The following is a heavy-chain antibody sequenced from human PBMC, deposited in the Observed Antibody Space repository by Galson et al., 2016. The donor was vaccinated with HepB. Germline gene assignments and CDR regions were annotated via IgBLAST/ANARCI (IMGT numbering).Heavy chain of an antibody. CDR2: ITASGGHT. D-gene: IGHD3-3*01. J-gene: IGHJ4*02. CDR3: ATRPGGGDFWNGRPVGIYY. V-gene: IGHV3-23*01. Sequence: SLRLSCAASGFTFSSNAMSWVRQAPGKGLEWVSGITASGGHTYYADSVKGRFTISRDNSKNTLFLQMNSLGGEDTALYYCATRPGGGDFWNGRPVGIYYWGQGTLVTVSS. CDR1: GFTFSSNA.